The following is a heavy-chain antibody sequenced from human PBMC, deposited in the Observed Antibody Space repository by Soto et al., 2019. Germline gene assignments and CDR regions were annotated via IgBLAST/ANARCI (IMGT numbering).Heavy chain of an antibody. D-gene: IGHD5-18*01. CDR1: GGSISSGGYY. J-gene: IGHJ4*02. Sequence: SETLSLTCTVSGGSISSGGYYWSWIRQHPGTGLEWIGHISYSGSTYYNTSLKSRVTISVDTSRNQFSLIVNSVTAADTAVYYCTRRRDWTAVDPLDYWGQGTLVTVSS. CDR3: TRRRDWTAVDPLDY. V-gene: IGHV4-31*03. CDR2: ISYSGST.